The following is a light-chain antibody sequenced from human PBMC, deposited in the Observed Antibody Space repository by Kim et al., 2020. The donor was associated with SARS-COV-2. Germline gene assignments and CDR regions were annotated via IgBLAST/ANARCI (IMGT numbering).Light chain of an antibody. CDR3: QQYNSFPYI. J-gene: IGKJ2*01. V-gene: IGKV1-5*03. CDR2: KAS. CDR1: QSISSW. Sequence: DIQMTQSPSTLSASVGDRVTITCRASQSISSWLAWYQQKPGQVPNLLIYKASTLESGVPSRFSGSGSGTEFTLTISSLQPDDFATYYCQQYNSFPYIFGQGTKLEI.